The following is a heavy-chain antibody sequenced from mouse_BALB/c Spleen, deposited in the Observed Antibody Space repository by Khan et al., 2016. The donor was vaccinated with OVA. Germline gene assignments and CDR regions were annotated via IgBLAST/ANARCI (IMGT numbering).Heavy chain of an antibody. CDR3: ARQNYYGYANDC. V-gene: IGHV3-2*02. CDR1: GYSITSNYA. Sequence: VPLQQSGPGLVKPSQSLSLTCTVTGYSITSNYAWNWIRQFPGNRLAWMGYISYSGRTSYNPSLKSRISITRDTSKNQFFLQLNSVTTEDTAPYYCARQNYYGYANDCGGQGTSVTVSS. D-gene: IGHD1-1*01. CDR2: ISYSGRT. J-gene: IGHJ4*01.